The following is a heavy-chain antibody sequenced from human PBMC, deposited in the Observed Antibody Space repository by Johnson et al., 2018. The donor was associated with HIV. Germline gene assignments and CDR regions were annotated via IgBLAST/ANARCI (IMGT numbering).Heavy chain of an antibody. CDR3: AREGGGHDYGDRDAFDI. D-gene: IGHD4-17*01. Sequence: QVQLVESGGGVVQPGRSLRLSCPASGFTFSSYAMHWVRQAPGKGLEWVAVISYDGSNKYYADSVKGRFTISRDNSKNTLYLQMGSLRAEDMAVYYCAREGGGHDYGDRDAFDIWGQGTMVTVSS. V-gene: IGHV3-30*14. J-gene: IGHJ3*02. CDR1: GFTFSSYA. CDR2: ISYDGSNK.